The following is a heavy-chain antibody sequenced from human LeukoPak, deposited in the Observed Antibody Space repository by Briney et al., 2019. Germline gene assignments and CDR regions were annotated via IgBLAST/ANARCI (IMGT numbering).Heavy chain of an antibody. Sequence: SSETLSLTCTVSGGSISSGSYYWSWIRQPAGKGLEWIGRIYTGGSTNYNPSLKSRVTISVDTSKNQFSLKLSSVTAADTAVCYCARDSYYYDSSGLRPYYFDYWGQGTLVTVSS. CDR2: IYTGGST. D-gene: IGHD3-22*01. J-gene: IGHJ4*02. CDR1: GGSISSGSYY. CDR3: ARDSYYYDSSGLRPYYFDY. V-gene: IGHV4-61*02.